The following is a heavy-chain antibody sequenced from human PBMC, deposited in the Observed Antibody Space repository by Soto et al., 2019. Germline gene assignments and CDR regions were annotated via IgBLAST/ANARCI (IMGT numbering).Heavy chain of an antibody. J-gene: IGHJ4*02. CDR3: AAASFFMIANY. D-gene: IGHD3-22*01. CDR2: IYYSGST. Sequence: SETLSLTCTVSGGSISSGGYYWSWIRQHPGKGLGWIGYIYYSGSTYYNPSLKSRVTIPVDTSKNQFSLKLSSVTAADTAVYYCAAASFFMIANYWGQGTLVTLS. V-gene: IGHV4-31*03. CDR1: GGSISSGGYY.